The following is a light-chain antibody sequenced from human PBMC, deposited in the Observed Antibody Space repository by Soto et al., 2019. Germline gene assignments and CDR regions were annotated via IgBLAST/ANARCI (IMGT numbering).Light chain of an antibody. CDR2: TND. V-gene: IGLV1-47*02. J-gene: IGLJ1*01. CDR3: AVWDDSLSAYV. Sequence: QSVLTQPPSASGTPGQRATISCSGSSSNIGINYAYWYQQRPGTAPKLLIYTNDQRPSGVPDRFSGSKSGTSASLAISGLRSEDEGDYYCAVWDDSLSAYVFGTGTKVTVL. CDR1: SSNIGINY.